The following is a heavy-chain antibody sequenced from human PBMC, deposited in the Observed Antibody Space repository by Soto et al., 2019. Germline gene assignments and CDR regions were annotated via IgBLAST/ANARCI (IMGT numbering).Heavy chain of an antibody. Sequence: ASVKVSCKASGYTFTSYGISWVRQAPGQGLEWMGWISAYNGNTNYAQKLQGRATMTTDTSTSTAYMELRSLRSDDTAVYYCARAVYYDFWSGYLHDNYYYYGMDVWGQGTTVTVSS. CDR1: GYTFTSYG. V-gene: IGHV1-18*04. J-gene: IGHJ6*02. D-gene: IGHD3-3*01. CDR2: ISAYNGNT. CDR3: ARAVYYDFWSGYLHDNYYYYGMDV.